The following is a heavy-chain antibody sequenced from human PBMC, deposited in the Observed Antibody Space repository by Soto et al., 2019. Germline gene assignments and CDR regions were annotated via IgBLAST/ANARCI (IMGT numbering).Heavy chain of an antibody. CDR2: ISYDGSNK. Sequence: VGSLRLSCAASGFTFSSYAMHWVRQAPGKGLEWVAVISYDGSNKYYADSVKGRFTISRDNSKNTLYLQMNSLRAEDTAVYYCARGSSIAARPRGYYFDYWGQGTLVTVSS. CDR3: ARGSSIAARPRGYYFDY. J-gene: IGHJ4*02. CDR1: GFTFSSYA. D-gene: IGHD6-6*01. V-gene: IGHV3-30-3*01.